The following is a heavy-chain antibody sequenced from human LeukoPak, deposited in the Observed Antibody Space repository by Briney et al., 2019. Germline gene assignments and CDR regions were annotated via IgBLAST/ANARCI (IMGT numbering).Heavy chain of an antibody. J-gene: IGHJ6*03. CDR2: IFTSGST. CDR1: GGSINNYY. CDR3: ARVRWLFFDNYYYYMDV. D-gene: IGHD3-22*01. Sequence: SENLSLTCAVSGGSINNYYWSWIRQPAGKGLEWIGRIFTSGSTNYNASLKSRVTMSVDTSKNQFSLKLRSMTAADTAVYYCARVRWLFFDNYYYYMDVWGKGTTVTVSS. V-gene: IGHV4-4*07.